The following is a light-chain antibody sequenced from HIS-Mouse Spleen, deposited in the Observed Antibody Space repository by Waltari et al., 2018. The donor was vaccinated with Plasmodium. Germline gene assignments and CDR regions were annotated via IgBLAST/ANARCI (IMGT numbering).Light chain of an antibody. J-gene: IGLJ2*01. CDR2: STN. CDR1: SGSVSTSYY. Sequence: QTVVTQEPSFSVSPGGTVTLTCGLSSGSVSTSYYPSWYQQTPGQAPRTLIYSTNTRSSGVPDRFSCSILGNKAALTITGAQAEDESDYYCVLYMGSGIWVFGGGTKLTVL. CDR3: VLYMGSGIWV. V-gene: IGLV8-61*01.